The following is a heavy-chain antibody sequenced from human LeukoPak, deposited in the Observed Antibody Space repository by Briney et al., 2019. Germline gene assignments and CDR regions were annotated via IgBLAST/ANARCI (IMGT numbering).Heavy chain of an antibody. D-gene: IGHD6-13*01. CDR1: GYTLTSYG. CDR3: ARKIAGVWLDP. Sequence: ASVRVACKTSGYTLTSYGITWVRQAPGQGLEWMGWISGYNGHTDYAQNLQGRVTMTIDTSTSTAYMELTRLRSDDTAVYYCARKIAGVWLDPWGQGTLVTVSS. CDR2: ISGYNGHT. J-gene: IGHJ5*02. V-gene: IGHV1-18*01.